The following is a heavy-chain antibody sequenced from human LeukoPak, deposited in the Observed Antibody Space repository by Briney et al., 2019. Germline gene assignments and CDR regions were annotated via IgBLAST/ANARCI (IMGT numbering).Heavy chain of an antibody. CDR3: AKELAAVGTGAFDI. CDR1: GFTFSSYG. J-gene: IGHJ3*02. Sequence: GGSLRLSCAASGFTFSSYGMHWVRQAPGKGLEWVSAISGGGGSTYYADSVKGRFTISRDNSKNTLYLQMNSLRAEDTAVYYCAKELAAVGTGAFDIWGQGTMVTVSS. D-gene: IGHD6-13*01. V-gene: IGHV3-23*01. CDR2: ISGGGGST.